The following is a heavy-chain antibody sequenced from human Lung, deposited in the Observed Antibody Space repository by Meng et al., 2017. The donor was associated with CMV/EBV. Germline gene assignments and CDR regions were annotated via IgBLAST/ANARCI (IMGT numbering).Heavy chain of an antibody. J-gene: IGHJ5*01. V-gene: IGHV4-34*01. CDR1: GGSFSGYY. CDR3: ARRSWSSSSGYHSFFDS. Sequence: SETLSLTCAVYGGSFSGYYWSWIRQPPGKGPEWIGEINHSGSVRYNPSLESRVSISADTSKNQFSLNLRSVTAADSAIYFCARRSWSSSSGYHSFFDSWGQETLVXVSS. D-gene: IGHD3-22*01. CDR2: INHSGSV.